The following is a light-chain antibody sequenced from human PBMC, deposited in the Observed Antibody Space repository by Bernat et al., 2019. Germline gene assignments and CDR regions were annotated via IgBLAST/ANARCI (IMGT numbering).Light chain of an antibody. CDR1: SSNIGSNY. CDR2: RNN. V-gene: IGLV1-47*01. Sequence: QSVLAQPPSASGTPGQRVTISCSGSSSNIGSNYVYWYQHLPGTAPKLLIYRNNQRPSGVPDRFSGSKSGTSASLAISGLRSEDVADYYCAAWDDSLSGPRVFGGGTKLTVL. CDR3: AAWDDSLSGPRV. J-gene: IGLJ3*02.